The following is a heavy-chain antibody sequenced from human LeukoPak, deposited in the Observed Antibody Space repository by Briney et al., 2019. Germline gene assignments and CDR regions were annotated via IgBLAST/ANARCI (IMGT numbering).Heavy chain of an antibody. V-gene: IGHV3-48*02. CDR2: ISSSTNTI. CDR3: ARGGYGANDDAFDI. CDR1: GFTFSNYE. D-gene: IGHD4-23*01. J-gene: IGHJ3*02. Sequence: GGSLRLSCAASGFTFSNYEMNWVRQAPGKGLEWVSYISSSTNTIYYADSVKGRFTISRDNAKNSLFLQMNSLRDEDTAVYYCARGGYGANDDAFDIWGQGTMVTVSS.